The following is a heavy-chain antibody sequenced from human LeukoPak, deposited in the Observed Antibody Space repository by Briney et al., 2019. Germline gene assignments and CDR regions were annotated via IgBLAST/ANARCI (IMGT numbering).Heavy chain of an antibody. V-gene: IGHV4-30-2*01. CDR3: ARGRPLTGKSHYGMDV. D-gene: IGHD7-27*01. CDR1: GGSISSGGYS. J-gene: IGHJ6*02. Sequence: SQTLSLTCAVSGGSISSGGYSWSWIRQPPGKGLEWIGYIYHSGSTYYNPSLKSRVTISVDRSKNQFSLKLSSVTAADTAVYYCARGRPLTGKSHYGMDVWGQGTTVTVSS. CDR2: IYHSGST.